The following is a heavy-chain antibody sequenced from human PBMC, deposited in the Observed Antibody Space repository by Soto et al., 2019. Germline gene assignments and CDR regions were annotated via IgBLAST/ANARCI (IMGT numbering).Heavy chain of an antibody. D-gene: IGHD4-17*01. CDR1: GTSSITENYF. V-gene: IGHV4-39*01. J-gene: IGHJ4*02. Sequence: PSETLVLTCPVSGTSSITENYFWVWIRQSTSRGLELIGSISYRGRTYDNQSLQSRVTISIDASKNQFSLKLTSVTTADTAVYYCARRRASDYGGNHHTYYFYRWGQGALVTVSS. CDR2: ISYRGRT. CDR3: ARRRASDYGGNHHTYYFYR.